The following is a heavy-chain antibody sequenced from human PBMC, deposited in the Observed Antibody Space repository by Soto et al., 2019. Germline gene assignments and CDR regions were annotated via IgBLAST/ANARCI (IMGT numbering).Heavy chain of an antibody. CDR1: GDSFSSNIGA. CDR3: AKDPLIYSGSYYYYGMDV. D-gene: IGHD1-26*01. J-gene: IGHJ6*02. Sequence: PXQTLSLTFAISGDSFSSNIGAWNWIRQSPSRGLEWLGRTYYRSKWSNDYALSVRSRITINPDTSNNHFSLHLYSVTPEDTAVYYCAKDPLIYSGSYYYYGMDVWGQGTTVTGSS. V-gene: IGHV6-1*01. CDR2: TYYRSKWSN.